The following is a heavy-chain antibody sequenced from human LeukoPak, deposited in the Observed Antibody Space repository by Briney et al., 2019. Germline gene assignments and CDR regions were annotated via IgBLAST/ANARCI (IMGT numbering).Heavy chain of an antibody. CDR3: ARLVGARLRYFDWLKRGRYNWFGP. V-gene: IGHV4-4*02. CDR2: IYHSGST. J-gene: IGHJ5*02. D-gene: IGHD3-9*01. CDR1: GGSISSSNW. Sequence: SETLSLTCAVSGGSISSSNWWSWVRQPPGKGLEWIGEIYHSGSTNYNPSLKSRVTISVDKSKNQFSLKLSSMTAADTAVYYCARLVGARLRYFDWLKRGRYNWFGPWGQGTLVTVSS.